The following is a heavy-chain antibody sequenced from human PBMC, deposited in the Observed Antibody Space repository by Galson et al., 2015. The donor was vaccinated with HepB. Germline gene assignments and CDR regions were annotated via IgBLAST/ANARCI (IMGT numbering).Heavy chain of an antibody. D-gene: IGHD1-26*01. V-gene: IGHV1-69*02. J-gene: IGHJ4*02. CDR1: GGTFSSYT. CDR3: ASGPIVGAPPPGY. Sequence: PVKVSCKASGGTFSSYTISWVRQAPGQGLEWMGRIIPILGIANYAQKFQGRVTITADKSTSTAYMELSSLKSEDTAVYYCASGPIVGAPPPGYWGQGTLVTVSS. CDR2: IIPILGIA.